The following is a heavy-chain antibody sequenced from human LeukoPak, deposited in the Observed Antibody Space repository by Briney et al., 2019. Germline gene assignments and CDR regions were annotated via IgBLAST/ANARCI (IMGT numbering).Heavy chain of an antibody. CDR3: TSSSHSSIRFDY. CDR1: GFTFNNYG. V-gene: IGHV3-30*03. D-gene: IGHD6-13*01. CDR2: ISDDGRNK. Sequence: HPGGSLRLSCAASGFTFNNYGMHYVRQAPGKGLEWVAVISDDGRNKNYADSVKGRFTISRDNSKNTLYLQMNSLRAEDTAVYYCTSSSHSSIRFDYWGQGTLVTVSS. J-gene: IGHJ4*02.